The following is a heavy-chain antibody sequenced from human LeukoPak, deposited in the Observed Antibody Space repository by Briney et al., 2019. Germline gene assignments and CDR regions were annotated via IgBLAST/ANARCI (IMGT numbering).Heavy chain of an antibody. D-gene: IGHD3-10*01. V-gene: IGHV1-8*03. CDR2: MNPNSGNT. CDR1: GYTFTTYD. Sequence: ASVKVSCKASGYTFTTYDITWVRQATGQGLEWMGWMNPNSGNTAYAQKFQGRVTITRNTSISTAYMELSSLRAEDTAVYYCASQHITLVRGVLRGVYFVYWGQGTLVTVSS. J-gene: IGHJ4*02. CDR3: ASQHITLVRGVLRGVYFVY.